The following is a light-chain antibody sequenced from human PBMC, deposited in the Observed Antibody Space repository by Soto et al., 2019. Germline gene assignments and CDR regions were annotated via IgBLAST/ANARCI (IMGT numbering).Light chain of an antibody. CDR1: SRDVGCYDY. J-gene: IGLJ1*01. V-gene: IGLV2-14*01. CDR3: SSYSISTAYL. CDR2: EVN. Sequence: QSVLTQPVSVSGSPGQSITISCTGTSRDVGCYDYVSWYQLHPGKAPKLIVFEVNNRPSGVSYRFSGSKSGNTASLTISGLQAEDEADYFCSSYSISTAYLFGTGTKVTV.